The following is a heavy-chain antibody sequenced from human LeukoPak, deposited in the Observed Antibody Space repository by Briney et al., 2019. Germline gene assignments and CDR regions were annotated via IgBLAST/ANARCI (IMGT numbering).Heavy chain of an antibody. CDR2: IYYSGST. D-gene: IGHD2-15*01. J-gene: IGHJ4*02. Sequence: SETLSLTCTVSGGSVSSGSYYWSWIRQPPGKGLEWIGYIYYSGSTNYNPSLKSRITMSVDTSKNQFSLKLTSVTAADTAVYYCARRYCSGSSCYSSFDYLGQGILVTVSS. CDR1: GGSVSSGSYY. CDR3: ARRYCSGSSCYSSFDY. V-gene: IGHV4-61*01.